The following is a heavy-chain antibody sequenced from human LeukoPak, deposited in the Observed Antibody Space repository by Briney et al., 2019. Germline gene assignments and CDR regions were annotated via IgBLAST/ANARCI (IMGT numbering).Heavy chain of an antibody. CDR3: TRDSDYYYMDV. D-gene: IGHD6-19*01. Sequence: PGGSPRLSCAASGFTFSDHYMDWVRQASGKGLEWVGRSRNKANSYTTEYAAPVKGRFTISRDDSKDSLYLQMTSLKTEDTAVYYCTRDSDYYYMDVWGKGTTVTVS. CDR1: GFTFSDHY. J-gene: IGHJ6*03. V-gene: IGHV3-72*01. CDR2: SRNKANSYTT.